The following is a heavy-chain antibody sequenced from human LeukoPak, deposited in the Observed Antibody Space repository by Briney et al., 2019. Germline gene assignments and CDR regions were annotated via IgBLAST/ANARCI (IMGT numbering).Heavy chain of an antibody. V-gene: IGHV4-59*01. CDR1: GGSISSYY. Sequence: PSETLSLTCTVSGGSISSYYWSWIRQPPGKGLEWIGYIYYSGSTNYNPSLKSRVTISVDTSKNQFSLKLSSVTAADTAVYYCASGRGGGLSMDFDYWGQGTLVTVSS. CDR3: ASGRGGGLSMDFDY. J-gene: IGHJ4*02. D-gene: IGHD3-10*01. CDR2: IYYSGST.